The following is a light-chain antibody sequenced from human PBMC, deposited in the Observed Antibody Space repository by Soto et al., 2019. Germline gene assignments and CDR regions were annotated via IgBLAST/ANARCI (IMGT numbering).Light chain of an antibody. J-gene: IGKJ2*01. CDR3: MPTLQTPYT. CDR2: LGS. V-gene: IGKV2-28*01. CDR1: QSLLYGAGYMY. Sequence: DIVMTQSPLSLPVTPGEPASISCRSSQSLLYGAGYMYVDWYLQKPGQHPQLLIFLGSNRALGVHDLFSGIDSCPDFTLNISRLQTEDLVVYYCMPTLQTPYTFGQGTKLEI.